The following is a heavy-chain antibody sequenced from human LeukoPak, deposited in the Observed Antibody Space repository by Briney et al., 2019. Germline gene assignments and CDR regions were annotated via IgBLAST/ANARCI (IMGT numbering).Heavy chain of an antibody. V-gene: IGHV4-4*07. J-gene: IGHJ4*02. D-gene: IGHD3-22*01. CDR1: GGSISSYY. CDR2: IYTSGST. Sequence: PSETLSLTCTVSGGSISSYYWSWIRQPAGKGLEWIARIYTSGSTTYNPSLKSRVTISVDKSKNQFSLKLSSVTAADTAVYYCARAYYYDSSGYYFFDYWGQGTLVTVPS. CDR3: ARAYYYDSSGYYFFDY.